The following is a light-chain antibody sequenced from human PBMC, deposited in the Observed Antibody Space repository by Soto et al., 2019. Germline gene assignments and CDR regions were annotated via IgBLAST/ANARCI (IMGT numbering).Light chain of an antibody. J-gene: IGLJ1*01. CDR2: EVS. CDR1: SSDVGSYNR. Sequence: QSALTQPPSVSGSPGQSVTISCTGTSSDVGSYNRVSWYQQPPGTAPKLMIYEVSNRPSGVPDRFSGSKSGNTASLTISGLQAEDKADYYCSSYTSSSTFYVFGTGTKLTV. CDR3: SSYTSSSTFYV. V-gene: IGLV2-18*02.